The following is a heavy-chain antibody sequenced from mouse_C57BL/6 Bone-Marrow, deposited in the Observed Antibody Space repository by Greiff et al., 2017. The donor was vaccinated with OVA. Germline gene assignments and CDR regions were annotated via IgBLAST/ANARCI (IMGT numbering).Heavy chain of an antibody. J-gene: IGHJ2*01. CDR3: TGNSPEY. CDR2: IDPENGDT. CDR1: GFNIKDDY. V-gene: IGHV14-4*01. Sequence: EVQLKESGAELVRPGASVKLSCTASGFNIKDDYMHWVKQRPEQGLEWIGWIDPENGDTEYASKFQGKATITADTSSNTAYLQLSSLTSEDTAVSYCTGNSPEYWGQGTTLTVSS.